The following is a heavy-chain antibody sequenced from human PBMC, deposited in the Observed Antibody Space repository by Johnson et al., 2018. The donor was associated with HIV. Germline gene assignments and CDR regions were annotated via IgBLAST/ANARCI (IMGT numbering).Heavy chain of an antibody. CDR1: GFTFSNYA. Sequence: VQLVESGGGLVQPGGSLRLSCAASGFTFSNYAMNWVRQAPGKGLEWVSAISGSGGSTYSVDSVKGRFTISRDNSKNTLYLQMNSLRAEDTAVYYCAKGDRYAFDIWGQGTMVTVSS. J-gene: IGHJ3*02. CDR2: ISGSGGST. CDR3: AKGDRYAFDI. V-gene: IGHV3-23*04.